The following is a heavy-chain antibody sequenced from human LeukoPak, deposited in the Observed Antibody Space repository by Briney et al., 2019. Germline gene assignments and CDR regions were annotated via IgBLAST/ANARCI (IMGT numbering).Heavy chain of an antibody. CDR1: GYSFTSYW. Sequence: GESLKISCKGSGYSFTSYWISRVRQMPGKGLEWMGRIDPSDSYTNYSPSFQGHVTISADKSISTAYLQWSSLKASDTAMYYCARHGVLWFGDSPIGAFDIWGQGTMVTVSS. CDR2: IDPSDSYT. V-gene: IGHV5-10-1*01. CDR3: ARHGVLWFGDSPIGAFDI. J-gene: IGHJ3*02. D-gene: IGHD3-10*01.